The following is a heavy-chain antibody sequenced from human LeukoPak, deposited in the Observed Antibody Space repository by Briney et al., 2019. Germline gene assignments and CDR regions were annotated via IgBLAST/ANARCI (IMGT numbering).Heavy chain of an antibody. J-gene: IGHJ6*03. V-gene: IGHV4-39*07. CDR3: AKEGGTGYCSSTSCYTYDYYYYMDV. Sequence: SETLSLTCTVSGGSISSSSYYWGWIRQPPGKGLEWIGSIYYSGSTYYNPSLKSRVTISVDTSKNQFSLRLSSVTAADTAVYYCAKEGGTGYCSSTSCYTYDYYYYMDVWGKGTTVTVSS. D-gene: IGHD2-2*02. CDR1: GGSISSSSYY. CDR2: IYYSGST.